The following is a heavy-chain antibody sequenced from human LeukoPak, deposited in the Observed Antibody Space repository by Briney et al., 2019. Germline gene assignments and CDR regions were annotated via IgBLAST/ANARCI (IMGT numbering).Heavy chain of an antibody. Sequence: SETLSLTCTVSGGALTNYYWNWIRQPPGKGLEWIGHIYYSGSTNYNPSLKSRVTISVDTSKNQFSLKLRSVTAADTAVYYCARKKFIAAGGFDPWGQGTLVTVSS. CDR1: GGALTNYY. D-gene: IGHD6-6*01. V-gene: IGHV4-59*01. J-gene: IGHJ5*02. CDR2: IYYSGST. CDR3: ARKKFIAAGGFDP.